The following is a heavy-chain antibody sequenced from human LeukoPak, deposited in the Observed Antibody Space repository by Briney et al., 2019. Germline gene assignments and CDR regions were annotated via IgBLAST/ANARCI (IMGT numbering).Heavy chain of an antibody. D-gene: IGHD3-16*01. J-gene: IGHJ4*02. Sequence: LSLTCTVSGGSISSYYWSWIRQPPGKGLEWVSYISSSGSTIYYADSVKGRFTISRDNAKNSLYLQMNSLRAEDTALYYCAKALLGSQSALVDYWGQGTLVTVSS. CDR3: AKALLGSQSALVDY. CDR1: GGSISSYY. CDR2: ISSSGSTI. V-gene: IGHV3-11*01.